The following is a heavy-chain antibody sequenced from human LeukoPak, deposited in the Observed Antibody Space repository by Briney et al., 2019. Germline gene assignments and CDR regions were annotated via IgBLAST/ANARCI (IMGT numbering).Heavy chain of an antibody. Sequence: GGSLRLSCAASGLTFSNYAIRWVRQAPGKGLEWVSAICGGGGLTYYADSVKSRFTISRDNSQNTLYMQMNSARAQNAAVYFSAKSSGYSWQYFFDYWGQGTLVTVSS. CDR3: AKSSGYSWQYFFDY. J-gene: IGHJ4*02. CDR1: GLTFSNYA. D-gene: IGHD6-25*01. CDR2: ICGGGGLT. V-gene: IGHV3-23*01.